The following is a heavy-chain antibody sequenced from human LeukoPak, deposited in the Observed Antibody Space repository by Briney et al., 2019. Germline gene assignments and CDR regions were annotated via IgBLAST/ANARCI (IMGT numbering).Heavy chain of an antibody. CDR1: GGSFSGYY. CDR2: INHSGST. J-gene: IGHJ4*02. V-gene: IGHV4-34*01. D-gene: IGHD2-21*02. Sequence: SSETLSLTCAVYGGSFSGYYWSWIRQPPGKGLEWIGEINHSGSTNYNPSLKSRVTISVDTSKNQFSLKLSSVTAADTAVYYCARHGHHGDHDYWGQGTLVTVSS. CDR3: ARHGHHGDHDY.